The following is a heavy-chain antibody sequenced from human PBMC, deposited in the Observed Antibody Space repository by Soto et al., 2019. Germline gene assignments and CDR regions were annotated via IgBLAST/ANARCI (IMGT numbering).Heavy chain of an antibody. CDR2: ISHDGRNN. D-gene: IGHD2-15*01. CDR1: GFTLSTYA. J-gene: IGHJ3*02. Sequence: QVQVVESGGGVVQPGRSLRLSCAASGFTLSTYAMHWVRQAPGKGLEWVAVISHDGRNNYYADSVKGRFTISRDNSKSTLSLQMNSLRAEDTAVYYCARDRDEDGGSSDAFDMWGPGTMVTVSS. V-gene: IGHV3-30*04. CDR3: ARDRDEDGGSSDAFDM.